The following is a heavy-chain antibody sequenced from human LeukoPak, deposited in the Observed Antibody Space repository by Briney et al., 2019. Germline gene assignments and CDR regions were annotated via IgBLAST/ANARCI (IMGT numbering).Heavy chain of an antibody. V-gene: IGHV6-1*01. CDR3: ARALGGFLEWLSPVLDY. CDR1: GDSVSNNSAA. D-gene: IGHD3-3*01. Sequence: SQTLSLTCAISGDSVSNNSAAWNWIRQSPSRGLEWLGRTYYRSKWYNDYAVSVKSRITINADTSKNQFSLQLNSVTPEDTAVYYCARALGGFLEWLSPVLDYWGQGTLVTVSS. CDR2: TYYRSKWYN. J-gene: IGHJ4*02.